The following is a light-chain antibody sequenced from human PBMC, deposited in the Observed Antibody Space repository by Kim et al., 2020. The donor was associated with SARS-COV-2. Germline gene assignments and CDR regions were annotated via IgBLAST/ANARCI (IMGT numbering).Light chain of an antibody. V-gene: IGKV1-16*02. CDR3: QLYNAYPFT. CDR1: CGRWNY. J-gene: IGKJ2*01. Sequence: DTVTITGRSSCGRWNYVAWFQQNPGKAPNSRISAATTLQSGVPSKFSGSESGTDFTLTISSLQSEDFSTYSCQLYNAYPFTFGQGTKLEI. CDR2: AAT.